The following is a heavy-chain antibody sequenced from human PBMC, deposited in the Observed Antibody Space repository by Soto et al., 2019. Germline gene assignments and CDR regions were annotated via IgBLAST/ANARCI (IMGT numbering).Heavy chain of an antibody. D-gene: IGHD4-17*01. Sequence: SETLSLTCTVSGGSISSGGYYWSWSRQHPGKGLEWIGYIYYSGSTYYNPSLKSRVTISVDTSKNQFSLKLSSVTAADTAVYYCARDYGDYGISFDIWGQGTMVTVSS. V-gene: IGHV4-31*03. CDR2: IYYSGST. J-gene: IGHJ3*02. CDR3: ARDYGDYGISFDI. CDR1: GGSISSGGYY.